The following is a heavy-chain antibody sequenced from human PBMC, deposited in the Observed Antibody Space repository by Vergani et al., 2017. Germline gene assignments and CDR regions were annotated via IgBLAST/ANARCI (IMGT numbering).Heavy chain of an antibody. V-gene: IGHV1-69*02. CDR3: ARKLGLMIRAMRPFDY. CDR2: IIPILGIA. Sequence: QVQLVQSGAEVKKPGSSVKVSCKASGGTFSSYTISWVRQAPGQGLEWMGRIIPILGIANYAQKFQGRVTITADKSTSTAYMELSSLRSEDTAVYYCARKLGLMIRAMRPFDYWGQGTLVTVSS. CDR1: GGTFSSYT. J-gene: IGHJ4*02. D-gene: IGHD3-10*01.